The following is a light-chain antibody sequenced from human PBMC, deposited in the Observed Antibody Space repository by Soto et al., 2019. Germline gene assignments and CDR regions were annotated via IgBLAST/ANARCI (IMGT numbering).Light chain of an antibody. CDR2: GAS. CDR1: QSVSSSY. CDR3: QHLRT. Sequence: EIVLTQSPGTLSLSPGKRATLSCRASQSVSSSYLAWYQQKPGQAPRLLIYGASSRATGIPDRFSGSGSGTDFTLTISRLEPEDFAVYYCQHLRTFGQGTKLEIK. J-gene: IGKJ2*01. V-gene: IGKV3-20*01.